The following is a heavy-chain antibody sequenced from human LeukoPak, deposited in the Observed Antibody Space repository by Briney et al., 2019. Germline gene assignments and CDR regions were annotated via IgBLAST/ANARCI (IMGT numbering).Heavy chain of an antibody. CDR2: ISGSDGGI. J-gene: IGHJ4*02. CDR3: ARRAGSNVLFDY. CDR1: GFTFSSYA. Sequence: GGSLRLSCAASGFTFSSYAMTWVRQAPGKGLECVSIISGSDGGIYYADSVTGWLTISRVHSNNTLYLQMHGLRAEDTAVYYCARRAGSNVLFDYWGQGTLVTVSS. D-gene: IGHD4-11*01. V-gene: IGHV3-23*01.